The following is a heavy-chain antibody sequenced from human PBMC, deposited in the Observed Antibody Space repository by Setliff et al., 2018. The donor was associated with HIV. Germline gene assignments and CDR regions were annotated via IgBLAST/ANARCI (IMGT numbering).Heavy chain of an antibody. Sequence: SETLSLTCAAAGVAISGSTYYWAWIRQSPGRGLQWIGSVHYTGSSYRNPSLKSRLTISIDTSRNHFSLNLTTVTAADTAVYYCAMTLRLFDWGYMDVWGKGTTVTVSS. CDR2: VHYTGSS. V-gene: IGHV4-39*02. D-gene: IGHD3-9*01. J-gene: IGHJ6*03. CDR1: GVAISGSTYY. CDR3: AMTLRLFDWGYMDV.